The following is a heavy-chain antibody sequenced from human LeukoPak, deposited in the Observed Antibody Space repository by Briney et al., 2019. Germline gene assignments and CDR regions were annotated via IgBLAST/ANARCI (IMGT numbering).Heavy chain of an antibody. CDR1: GGPISSYY. Sequence: SETLSLTCTVSGGPISSYYWNWIRQSAGKGLERIGRIYTSGSTNYNPSLKSRVTMSVDTSKNQFSLKLSSVTAADTAVYYCARDIRGYSYGYSFDYWGQGTLVTVSS. D-gene: IGHD5-18*01. CDR3: ARDIRGYSYGYSFDY. J-gene: IGHJ4*02. CDR2: IYTSGST. V-gene: IGHV4-4*07.